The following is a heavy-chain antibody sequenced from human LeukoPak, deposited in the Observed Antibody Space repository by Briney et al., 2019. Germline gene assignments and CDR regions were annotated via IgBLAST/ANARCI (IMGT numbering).Heavy chain of an antibody. J-gene: IGHJ6*02. D-gene: IGHD2-2*01. CDR2: IWFDGSNK. V-gene: IGHV3-33*01. Sequence: GGSLRLSCAASGFTFSTSGMHWVRQAPGRGLEWVAVIWFDGSNKHYADSVKGRFTISRDNSENTLYLQMNSLRAEDTAVYYCARDPSYCSSTSCYVGSPLYYYYPMDVWGQGTTVTVSS. CDR3: ARDPSYCSSTSCYVGSPLYYYYPMDV. CDR1: GFTFSTSG.